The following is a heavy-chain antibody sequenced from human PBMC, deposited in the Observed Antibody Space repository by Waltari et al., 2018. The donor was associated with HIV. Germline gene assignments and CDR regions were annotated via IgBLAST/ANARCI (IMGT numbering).Heavy chain of an antibody. J-gene: IGHJ3*02. CDR2: ISSSGSTI. D-gene: IGHD3-10*01. CDR3: ARAFMIRGTGAFDI. Sequence: EVQVVESGGGLVQPGGSLRLSCAASGFTFSSYEMNWVRQAPGKGLDWVSYISSSGSTIYFADSVKCRFTMSRDNAKNSLYLRMNSLRAEDTAVYYCARAFMIRGTGAFDIWGQGTMVTVSS. CDR1: GFTFSSYE. V-gene: IGHV3-48*03.